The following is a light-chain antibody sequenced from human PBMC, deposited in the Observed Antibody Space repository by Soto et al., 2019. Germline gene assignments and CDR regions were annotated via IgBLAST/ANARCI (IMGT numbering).Light chain of an antibody. CDR2: DAS. V-gene: IGKV3-11*01. J-gene: IGKJ1*01. CDR1: QSVSTF. Sequence: DIVLTQSPTTLSLSPGERATLSCRASQSVSTFLAWYQQRPGQAPRLLIYDASNRATGIPARFSGSGSGTDFTLTISRLEPEDFAVYYCQHRTDWPTFGQGTKVEIK. CDR3: QHRTDWPT.